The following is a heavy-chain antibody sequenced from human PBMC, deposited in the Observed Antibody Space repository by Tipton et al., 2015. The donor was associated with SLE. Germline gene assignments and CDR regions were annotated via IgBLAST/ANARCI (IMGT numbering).Heavy chain of an antibody. Sequence: SLRLSCAASGFTFSNYDMHWVRQATGKGLEWVSAIGTAGDTYYPGSVKGRFTIFRENAKNSMYLQMNSLRAGDTAVYYCTREGRDYWYFVLWGRGTLVTVSS. CDR1: GFTFSNYD. J-gene: IGHJ2*01. CDR3: TREGRDYWYFVL. CDR2: IGTAGDT. V-gene: IGHV3-13*01.